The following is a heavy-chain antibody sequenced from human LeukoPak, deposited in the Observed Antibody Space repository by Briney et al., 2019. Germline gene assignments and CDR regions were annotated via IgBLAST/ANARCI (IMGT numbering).Heavy chain of an antibody. CDR3: TSTGILGATTGVGLFDF. Sequence: GGSLRLSCAASGFTFSSYWMHWVRQAPGKGLVGVSRINSDGSSTSYADSVKGRFTISRGNAKNSLYIPKNSLSAEDPALYYCTSTGILGATTGVGLFDFWGQGTLVTVSS. D-gene: IGHD1-26*01. CDR2: INSDGSST. J-gene: IGHJ4*02. V-gene: IGHV3-74*01. CDR1: GFTFSSYW.